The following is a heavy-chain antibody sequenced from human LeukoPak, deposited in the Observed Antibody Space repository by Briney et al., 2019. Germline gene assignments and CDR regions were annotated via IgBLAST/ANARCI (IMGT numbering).Heavy chain of an antibody. CDR3: ARETNWSRDY. V-gene: IGHV3-7*03. CDR2: IKSDGSAT. J-gene: IGHJ4*02. CDR1: GFTFSGYW. Sequence: GGSLRLSCAASGFTFSGYWMDWVRQAPGKGLEWVATIKSDGSATHYVDSVKGRFTISRDNAKNTLYLQMNTLTDEDTAVYYCARETNWSRDYWGQGTLVTVSS. D-gene: IGHD1-1*01.